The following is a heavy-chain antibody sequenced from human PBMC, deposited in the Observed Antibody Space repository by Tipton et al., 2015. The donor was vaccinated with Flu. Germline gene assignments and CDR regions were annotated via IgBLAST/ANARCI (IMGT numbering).Heavy chain of an antibody. V-gene: IGHV4-61*02. CDR2: IYTSGST. J-gene: IGHJ2*01. CDR1: GGSISSGSYY. D-gene: IGHD3-9*01. Sequence: TLSLTCTVSGGSISSGSYYWSWIRQPAGKGLEWIGRIYTSGSTNYNPSLKSRVTISVDTAKNQFSLKLSAVTAADTAVYYCARLDRYCDLWGRGTLVTVSS. CDR3: ARLDRYCDL.